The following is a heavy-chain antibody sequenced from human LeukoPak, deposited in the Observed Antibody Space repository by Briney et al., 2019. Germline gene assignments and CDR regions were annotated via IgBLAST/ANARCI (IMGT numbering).Heavy chain of an antibody. CDR2: IYYSGST. Sequence: SETLSLTCTVSGGSISNGDHYWSWIRQHPGKGLEWIGHIYYSGSTYYNPSLKSRVTISVDTSKNQFSLKLSSVTAADTAVYYCARGAPGITIFGVVSNYYYYGMDVWGQGTTVTVSS. V-gene: IGHV4-31*03. CDR1: GGSISNGDHY. D-gene: IGHD3-3*01. J-gene: IGHJ6*02. CDR3: ARGAPGITIFGVVSNYYYYGMDV.